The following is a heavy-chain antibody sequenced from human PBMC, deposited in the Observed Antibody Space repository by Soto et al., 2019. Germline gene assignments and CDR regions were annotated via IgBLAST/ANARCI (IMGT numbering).Heavy chain of an antibody. CDR2: ISSSGSTI. CDR1: GFTFSDYY. J-gene: IGHJ4*02. CDR3: ARGITIFGVVIRSGPFDY. V-gene: IGHV3-11*01. Sequence: GGSLRLSCAASGFTFSDYYMSWIRQAPGKGLEWVSYISSSGSTIYYADSVKGRFTISRDNAKNSLYLQMNSLRAEDTAVYYCARGITIFGVVIRSGPFDYWGQGTLVTVSS. D-gene: IGHD3-3*01.